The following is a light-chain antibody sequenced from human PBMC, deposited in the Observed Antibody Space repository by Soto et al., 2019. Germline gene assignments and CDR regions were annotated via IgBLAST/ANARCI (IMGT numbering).Light chain of an antibody. CDR1: SSDVGGYNY. Sequence: QSALTQPASVSESPGQSITIPCTGTSSDVGGYNYVSWYQHHPGKAPKLLIYDVSNRPSGVSNRFSGSTSGNTASLTISGLQSEDEANYYCSSYTSSLTLVVFGGGTKLTVL. J-gene: IGLJ2*01. CDR3: SSYTSSLTLVV. V-gene: IGLV2-14*03. CDR2: DVS.